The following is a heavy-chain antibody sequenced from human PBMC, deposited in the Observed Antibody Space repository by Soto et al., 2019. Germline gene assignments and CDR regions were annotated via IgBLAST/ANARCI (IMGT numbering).Heavy chain of an antibody. CDR2: INHSGST. V-gene: IGHV4-34*01. J-gene: IGHJ6*02. Sequence: SETLSLTCAVYGGSFSGYYWSWIRQPPGKGLEWIGEINHSGSTNYNPSLKSRVTISVDTSKNQFSLKLSSVTAADTAVYYCARGGPRIAAAGPSGGMDVWGQGTTVTVSS. CDR1: GGSFSGYY. CDR3: ARGGPRIAAAGPSGGMDV. D-gene: IGHD6-13*01.